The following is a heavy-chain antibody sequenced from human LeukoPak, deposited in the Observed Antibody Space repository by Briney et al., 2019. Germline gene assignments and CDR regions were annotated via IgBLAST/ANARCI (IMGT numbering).Heavy chain of an antibody. D-gene: IGHD2-2*01. CDR3: ARGIVVKPSANWFDP. CDR2: INADDGNT. V-gene: IGHV1-3*01. J-gene: IGHJ5*02. Sequence: VASVKVSCKTSGYIFTTYAIHWVRQAPGRGLEWMGLINADDGNTRYSQRFQGRDTITRDTSANTAYMELSSLRFEDTAVYYCARGIVVKPSANWFDPWGQGTPVTVSS. CDR1: GYIFTTYA.